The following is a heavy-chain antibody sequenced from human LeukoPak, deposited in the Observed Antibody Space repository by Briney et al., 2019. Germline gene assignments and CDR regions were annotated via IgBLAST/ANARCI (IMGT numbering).Heavy chain of an antibody. D-gene: IGHD6-13*01. CDR3: ASQIAAAARGYYYYCMDV. CDR1: GYTFTSYG. Sequence: ASVKVSCKASGYTFTSYGISWVRQAPGQGLEWMGWISAYNGNTNYAQKLQGRVTMTTDTSTSTAYMELRSLRSDDTAVYYCASQIAAAARGYYYYCMDVWGQGTTVTVSS. V-gene: IGHV1-18*01. CDR2: ISAYNGNT. J-gene: IGHJ6*02.